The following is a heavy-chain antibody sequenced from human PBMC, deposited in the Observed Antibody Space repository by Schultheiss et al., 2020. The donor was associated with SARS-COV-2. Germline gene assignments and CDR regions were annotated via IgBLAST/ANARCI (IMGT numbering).Heavy chain of an antibody. D-gene: IGHD2/OR15-2a*01. CDR1: GFTVSSNY. Sequence: GGPLRLSCAASGFTVSSNYMSWVRQAPGKGLEWVSVIYSGGSTYYADSVKGRFTISRDNSKNTLYLQMNSLRAEDTAVYYCARVLAGGGLFLGNDHWGQGTLVTVSS. CDR2: IYSGGST. J-gene: IGHJ4*02. CDR3: ARVLAGGGLFLGNDH. V-gene: IGHV3-53*01.